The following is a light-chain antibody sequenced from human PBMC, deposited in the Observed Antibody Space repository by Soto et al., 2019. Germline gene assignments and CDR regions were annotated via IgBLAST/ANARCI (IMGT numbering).Light chain of an antibody. CDR2: AVS. J-gene: IGKJ1*01. CDR1: QNISGF. Sequence: DIQMTQSPSSLSASVGDRVTITCRSSQNISGFLNWYQQKQGRAPNLLIYAVSTLHIGVPSRFSGSGFGTDFTLTISSLQPADVATYFCQQSYDSPRTFGQGTKVELK. CDR3: QQSYDSPRT. V-gene: IGKV1-39*01.